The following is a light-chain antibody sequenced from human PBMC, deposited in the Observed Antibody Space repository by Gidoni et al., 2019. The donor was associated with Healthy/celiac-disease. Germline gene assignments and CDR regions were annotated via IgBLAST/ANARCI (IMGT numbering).Light chain of an antibody. Sequence: QSALTQPASVSGSPGQSITISCTGTSSDVGGYNYGSWYQQHPDKAPKLMIYDVSNRPSGVSNRFSGSKSGNTASLTISGLQAEDEADYYCSSYTSSSTLVFGTGTKVTVL. CDR3: SSYTSSSTLV. CDR2: DVS. V-gene: IGLV2-14*01. J-gene: IGLJ1*01. CDR1: SSDVGGYNY.